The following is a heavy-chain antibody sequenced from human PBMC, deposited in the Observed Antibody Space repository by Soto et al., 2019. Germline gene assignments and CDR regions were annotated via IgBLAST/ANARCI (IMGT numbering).Heavy chain of an antibody. CDR1: GFTFSNAW. V-gene: IGHV3-15*01. J-gene: IGHJ6*02. D-gene: IGHD6-6*01. Sequence: EVQLVESGGGLVKPGGSLRLSCGASGFTFSNAWMSWVRQAPGKGLEWVGRIKSKTDGGTTDYAAPVKGRFTNSRDDSTNTLYLQMNSLKTVDTAVYYFTTVAARPNYYGMDVWGQGTTVTVSS. CDR3: TTVAARPNYYGMDV. CDR2: IKSKTDGGTT.